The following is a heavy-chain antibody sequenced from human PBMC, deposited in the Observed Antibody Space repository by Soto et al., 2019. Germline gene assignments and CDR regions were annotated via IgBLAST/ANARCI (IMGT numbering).Heavy chain of an antibody. D-gene: IGHD2-15*01. CDR3: AKGLPLGFFYYGLDV. V-gene: IGHV3-23*01. CDR2: VGASGPTT. CDR1: RFIFNIYA. Sequence: EEQLSESGGGLVQPGGSLRLSCAASRFIFNIYAMNWVRQAPGKGLGWVAAVGASGPTTFYAESVKGRFTISRDNSKNMLYLQLNSLRAEDTAVYYCAKGLPLGFFYYGLDVWGQGTTVTVSS. J-gene: IGHJ6*02.